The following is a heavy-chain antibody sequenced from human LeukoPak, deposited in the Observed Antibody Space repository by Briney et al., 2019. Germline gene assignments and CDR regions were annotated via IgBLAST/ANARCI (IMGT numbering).Heavy chain of an antibody. CDR3: ARADVDTAMVAFDY. D-gene: IGHD5-18*01. Sequence: SETLSLTCTVSGGSISSGGYYWSWIRQHPGKGLEWIGYIYYSGSTYYNPSLKSRVTISVDTSKNQFSLKLSSVTAADTAVYYCARADVDTAMVAFDYWGQGTLVTASS. J-gene: IGHJ4*02. V-gene: IGHV4-31*03. CDR2: IYYSGST. CDR1: GGSISSGGYY.